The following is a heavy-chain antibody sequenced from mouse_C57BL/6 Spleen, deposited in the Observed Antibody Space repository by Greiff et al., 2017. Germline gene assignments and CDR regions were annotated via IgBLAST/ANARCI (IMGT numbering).Heavy chain of an antibody. Sequence: EVKLVESGGGLVKPGGSLKLSCAASGFTFSDYGMHWVRQAPEKGLEWVAYISSGSSTIYYADTVKGRFTISRDNAKNTLFLQMTSLRSEDTAMYYCARPYDYDGYYAMDYWGQGTSVTVSS. CDR2: ISSGSSTI. J-gene: IGHJ4*01. CDR1: GFTFSDYG. V-gene: IGHV5-17*01. D-gene: IGHD2-4*01. CDR3: ARPYDYDGYYAMDY.